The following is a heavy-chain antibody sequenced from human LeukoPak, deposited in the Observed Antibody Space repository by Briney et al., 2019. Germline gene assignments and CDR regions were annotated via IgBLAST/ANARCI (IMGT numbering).Heavy chain of an antibody. V-gene: IGHV4-38-2*01. CDR3: AVDEGSCDY. Sequence: KPSETLSLTCALSGYSISSGYYWGWIRQPPGKGLEWIGSIYHSGSTYYNPSVKSRVTISVDTSKNQFSLKLSSVTAADTAVYYCAVDEGSCDYWGQGTLVTVSS. CDR2: IYHSGST. CDR1: GYSISSGYY. J-gene: IGHJ4*02.